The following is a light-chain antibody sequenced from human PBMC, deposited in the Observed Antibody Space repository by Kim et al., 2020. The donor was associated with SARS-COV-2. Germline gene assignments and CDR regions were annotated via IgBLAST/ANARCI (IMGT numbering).Light chain of an antibody. Sequence: ELTQPPSVSVAPGKTARITCGGNNIGSKSVHWYQQKPGQAPVLVIYYDSDRPSGIPERFSGSNSGNTATLTISRVEAGDEADYYCQVWDSSSDHVVFGGGTQLTVL. CDR3: QVWDSSSDHVV. CDR1: NIGSKS. J-gene: IGLJ2*01. V-gene: IGLV3-21*04. CDR2: YDS.